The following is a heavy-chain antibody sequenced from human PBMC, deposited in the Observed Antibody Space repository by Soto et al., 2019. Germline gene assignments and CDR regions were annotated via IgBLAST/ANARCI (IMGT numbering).Heavy chain of an antibody. CDR3: ARSPLGYDYVRQTWREVGDSFDI. Sequence: QVRLEQWGAGLLKPSETLSLTCAIYGASLGGSHWTWLRQAPGKGLEWIGELIHGGSTNYNPSLKGRVSFSLDTSKNQFSLHLMSVTAADTAVYYCARSPLGYDYVRQTWREVGDSFDIWGRGTLVTVSS. D-gene: IGHD3-16*01. CDR1: GASLGGSH. CDR2: LIHGGST. J-gene: IGHJ3*02. V-gene: IGHV4-34*12.